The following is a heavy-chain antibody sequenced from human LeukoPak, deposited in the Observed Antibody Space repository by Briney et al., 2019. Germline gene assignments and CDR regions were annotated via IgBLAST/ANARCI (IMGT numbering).Heavy chain of an antibody. CDR1: GFTFSSYG. V-gene: IGHV3-23*01. J-gene: IGHJ3*01. CDR2: IGSSGGST. Sequence: GGSLRLSCAASGFTFSSYGMNWGRQAPAKGLEWVSLIGSSGGSTYYADSVKGRFTISRDNSNHTLSLQMNSLRVEDTAIYYCVKDIQLSTWGLGTMVTVSS. D-gene: IGHD5-24*01. CDR3: VKDIQLST.